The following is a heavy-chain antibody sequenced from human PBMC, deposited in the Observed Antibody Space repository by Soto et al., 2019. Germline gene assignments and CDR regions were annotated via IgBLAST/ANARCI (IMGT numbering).Heavy chain of an antibody. CDR2: ISYDGSNK. J-gene: IGHJ4*02. V-gene: IGHV3-30*18. Sequence: PGGSLRLSCAASRFTFSSYGMHWVRQAPGKGLEWVAVISYDGSNKYYADSVKGRFTISRDNSKNTLYLQMNSLRAEDTAVYYCAKDPESMVRGVTDYWGQGTLVTVSS. D-gene: IGHD3-10*01. CDR3: AKDPESMVRGVTDY. CDR1: RFTFSSYG.